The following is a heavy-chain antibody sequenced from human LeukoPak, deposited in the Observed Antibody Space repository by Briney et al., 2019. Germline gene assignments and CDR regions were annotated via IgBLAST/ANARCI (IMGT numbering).Heavy chain of an antibody. V-gene: IGHV3-9*01. CDR1: GFTFDDYA. D-gene: IGHD3-10*01. CDR2: ITWNSDNI. Sequence: GRSLRLSCAASGFTFDDYAMHWVRQAPGKGLEWVSGITWNSDNIEYADSVKGRFTISRDNAKNSLYLQMNSLRAEDTAVYYCARDLSGRGYMDVWGKGTTVTISS. J-gene: IGHJ6*03. CDR3: ARDLSGRGYMDV.